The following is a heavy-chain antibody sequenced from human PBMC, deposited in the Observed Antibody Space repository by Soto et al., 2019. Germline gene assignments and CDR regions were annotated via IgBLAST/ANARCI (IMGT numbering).Heavy chain of an antibody. CDR3: AKELSYNSGRPFDY. Sequence: EVQLLESGGGLVQPGGSLRLSCAASGFAFSSCAMTWVRQAPGKGLEWVSSISNSGGATFYADSVKGRFTVSRENSKNTLYLQMNSLRTEDTALYYCAKELSYNSGRPFDYWGKGTLVTVSS. J-gene: IGHJ4*02. D-gene: IGHD3-10*01. V-gene: IGHV3-23*01. CDR2: ISNSGGAT. CDR1: GFAFSSCA.